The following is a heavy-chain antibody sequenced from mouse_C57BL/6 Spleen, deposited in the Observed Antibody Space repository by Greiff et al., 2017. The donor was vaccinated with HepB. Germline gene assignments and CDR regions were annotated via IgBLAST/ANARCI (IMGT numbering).Heavy chain of an antibody. CDR2: IDPEDGDT. J-gene: IGHJ4*01. CDR3: TTYGYDGYYAMDY. D-gene: IGHD2-2*01. CDR1: GFNIKDYY. Sequence: VQLQQSGAELVRPGASVKLSCTASGFNIKDYYMHWVKQRPEQGLEWIGRIDPEDGDTEYAPKFQGKATMTADTSSNTAYLQLSSLTSEDTAVYYCTTYGYDGYYAMDYWGQGTSVTVAS. V-gene: IGHV14-1*01.